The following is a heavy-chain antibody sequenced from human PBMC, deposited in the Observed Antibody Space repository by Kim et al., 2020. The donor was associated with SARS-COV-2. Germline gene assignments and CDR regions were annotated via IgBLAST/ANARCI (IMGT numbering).Heavy chain of an antibody. CDR3: AKDGPGSTYAPDY. CDR2: ISDDGNDK. Sequence: GGSLRLSCAASGLTFSSYGMHWVRQAPGKGLEWVALISDDGNDKYYVDSVKGRFTISRDNSKNTVFLQMNSLTIKDTAVYYCAKDGPGSTYAPDYWGQGTLVTVSS. J-gene: IGHJ4*02. D-gene: IGHD2-2*01. CDR1: GLTFSSYG. V-gene: IGHV3-30*18.